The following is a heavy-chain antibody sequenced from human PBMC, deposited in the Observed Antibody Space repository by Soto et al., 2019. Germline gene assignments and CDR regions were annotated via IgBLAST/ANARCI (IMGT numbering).Heavy chain of an antibody. CDR1: GGSISSSSYY. J-gene: IGHJ4*02. CDR3: ARLATGYSSSWPVDY. V-gene: IGHV4-39*01. Sequence: SETLSLTCTVSGGSISSSSYYWGWIRQPPGKGLEWIGSIYYSGSTYYNPSLKSRVTISVDTSKNQFSLKLSSVTAADTAVYYCARLATGYSSSWPVDYWGRGTLVTVSS. D-gene: IGHD6-13*01. CDR2: IYYSGST.